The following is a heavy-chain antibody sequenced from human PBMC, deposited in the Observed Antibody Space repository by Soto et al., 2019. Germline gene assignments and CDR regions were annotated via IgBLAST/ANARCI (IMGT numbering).Heavy chain of an antibody. CDR3: ARVTDDFWSGYYAFDI. J-gene: IGHJ3*02. D-gene: IGHD3-3*01. CDR1: GYTFTSYG. CDR2: ISAYNGNT. V-gene: IGHV1-18*01. Sequence: ATVKVSCKASGYTFTSYGISWVRQAPGQGLEWMGWISAYNGNTNYAQKLQGRVTMTTDTSTSTAYMELRSLRSDDTAVYYCARVTDDFWSGYYAFDIWGQGTMVTVSS.